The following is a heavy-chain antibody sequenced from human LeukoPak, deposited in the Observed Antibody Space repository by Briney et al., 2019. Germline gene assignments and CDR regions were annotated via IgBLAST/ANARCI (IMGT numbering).Heavy chain of an antibody. Sequence: PGGSLRLSCAASGFTFSSYSMKWVRQAPGQGLEWVSFISSTSSYIYYADSVKGRFTISRDNAKKSLFLQMNSLRAEDTAVYYCATFKGSGSYNDYWGQGTLVTVSS. CDR1: GFTFSSYS. CDR2: ISSTSSYI. V-gene: IGHV3-21*01. J-gene: IGHJ4*02. D-gene: IGHD3-10*01. CDR3: ATFKGSGSYNDY.